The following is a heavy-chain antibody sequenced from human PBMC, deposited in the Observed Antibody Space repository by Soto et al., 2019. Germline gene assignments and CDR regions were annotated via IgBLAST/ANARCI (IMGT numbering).Heavy chain of an antibody. J-gene: IGHJ4*02. D-gene: IGHD1-26*01. Sequence: QVQLVESGGGVVQPGRSLRLSCAASGFTFSSYGMHWVRQAPGKGLEWVAVISYDGSNKYYADFVKGRFTISRDNSKNTLYLQMNGLRAEDTAVYYCAKDKGIVGATPHYWGQGTLVTVSS. CDR1: GFTFSSYG. CDR3: AKDKGIVGATPHY. CDR2: ISYDGSNK. V-gene: IGHV3-30*18.